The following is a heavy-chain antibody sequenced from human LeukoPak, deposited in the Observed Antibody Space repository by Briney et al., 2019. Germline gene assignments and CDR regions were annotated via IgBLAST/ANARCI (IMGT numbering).Heavy chain of an antibody. D-gene: IGHD6-13*01. CDR3: AKTGIAAAGMFWPLGLFDP. J-gene: IGHJ5*02. V-gene: IGHV3-48*03. CDR1: GFTFSSYE. CDR2: ISSSGSTI. Sequence: PGGSLRLSCAASGFTFSSYEMNWVRQAPGKGLEWVSYISSSGSTIYYADSVKGRFTISRDNAKNSLYLQMNSLRAEDTAVYYCAKTGIAAAGMFWPLGLFDPWGQGTLVTVPS.